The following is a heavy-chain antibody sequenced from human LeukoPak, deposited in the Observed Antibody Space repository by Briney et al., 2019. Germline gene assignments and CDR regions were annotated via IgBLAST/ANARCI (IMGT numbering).Heavy chain of an antibody. D-gene: IGHD6-6*01. J-gene: IGHJ6*03. V-gene: IGHV1-18*01. CDR2: IGAYKGNT. CDR3: ARDGPTSIAALGYYHMDV. Sequence: ASVKVSCKASGYTFTSYGINWVRQAPGQGLEWMGWIGAYKGNTHYAQKLQGRVTMTKDTSTNTAYMELRNLRSDDTAVYHCARDGPTSIAALGYYHMDVWGKGTTVTVSS. CDR1: GYTFTSYG.